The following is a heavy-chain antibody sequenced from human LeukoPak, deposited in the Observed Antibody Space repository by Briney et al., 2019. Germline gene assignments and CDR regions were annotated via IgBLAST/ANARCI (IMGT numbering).Heavy chain of an antibody. V-gene: IGHV3-7*01. CDR2: IKEDGSEK. CDR3: VRDYVWGTSDPDY. CDR1: RVGLSEGK. Sequence: RVPWSAARVGLSEGKIRWVGQTARTAVGWNGNIKEDGSEKYYLDSVKGRFTISRDNTHNSVFLLMSSLRAEDTAVYYCVRDYVWGTSDPDYWGQGTLVTVSS. J-gene: IGHJ4*02. D-gene: IGHD3-16*01.